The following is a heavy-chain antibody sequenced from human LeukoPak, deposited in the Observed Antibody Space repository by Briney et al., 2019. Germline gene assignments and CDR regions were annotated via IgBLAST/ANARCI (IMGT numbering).Heavy chain of an antibody. Sequence: ASVKISCKASGYIFTNYYLYWVRQAPGQGLEWMGIINPSGSSTSYAQKFQGRVTMTRDTSTSTVYMELSSLRSEDTAIYYCARDNSGGSTWWFDPWGQGTLVTASS. CDR2: INPSGSST. D-gene: IGHD2-15*01. J-gene: IGHJ5*02. CDR1: GYIFTNYY. CDR3: ARDNSGGSTWWFDP. V-gene: IGHV1-46*01.